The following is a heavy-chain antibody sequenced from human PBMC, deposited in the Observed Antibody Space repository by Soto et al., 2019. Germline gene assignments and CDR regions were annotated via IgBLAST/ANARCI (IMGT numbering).Heavy chain of an antibody. CDR1: GFTFTSSA. D-gene: IGHD3-3*01. J-gene: IGHJ6*02. V-gene: IGHV1-58*01. CDR3: AAESDYDFWSGYYDYYYYGMDV. CDR2: IVVGSGNT. Sequence: QMQLVQSGPEVKKPGTSVKVSCKASGFTFTSSAVQWVRQARGQRLEWIGWIVVGSGNTNYAQKFQERVTITRDMYTSTAYMELSSLRSEDTAVYYCAAESDYDFWSGYYDYYYYGMDVWGQGTTVTVSS.